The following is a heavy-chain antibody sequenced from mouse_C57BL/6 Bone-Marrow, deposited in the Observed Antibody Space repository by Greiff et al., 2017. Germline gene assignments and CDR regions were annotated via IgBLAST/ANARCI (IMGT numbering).Heavy chain of an antibody. CDR1: GYAFSSSW. J-gene: IGHJ1*03. D-gene: IGHD2-14*01. CDR3: AREGTHFDV. V-gene: IGHV1-82*01. Sequence: QVQLQQSGPELVKPGASVKISCKASGYAFSSSWMNWVKQRPGKGLEWIGRIYPGDGDTNYNGKFKGKATLTADKSSSTAYMQLSSLTSEDSAVYFCAREGTHFDVWGTGTTVTVSS. CDR2: IYPGDGDT.